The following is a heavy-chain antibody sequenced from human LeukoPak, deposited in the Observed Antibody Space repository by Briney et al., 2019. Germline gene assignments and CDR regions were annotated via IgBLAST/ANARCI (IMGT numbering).Heavy chain of an antibody. CDR1: VGSFSGYY. V-gene: IGHV4-34*01. Sequence: SEALSLTCAVYVGSFSGYYWSWIRQPPGKGLEWIGEINHSGSTNYNPSLKSRVTISVDTSKNQFSLKLSSVTAADTAVYYCARVGYRNWGQGTLVTVSS. CDR2: INHSGST. J-gene: IGHJ4*02. D-gene: IGHD1-14*01. CDR3: ARVGYRN.